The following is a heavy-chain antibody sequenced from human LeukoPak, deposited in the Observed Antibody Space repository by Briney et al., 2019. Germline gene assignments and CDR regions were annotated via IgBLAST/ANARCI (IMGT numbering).Heavy chain of an antibody. CDR1: GGSISSYY. V-gene: IGHV4-59*01. D-gene: IGHD3-16*01. J-gene: IGHJ4*02. CDR2: IYYSGST. CDR3: ARAAWGGTYFDY. Sequence: SETLSLTCTVSGGSISSYYWSWIRQPPGKGLEWIGYIYYSGSTNYNPSLKSRVTISVDTSKHQFSLKLSSVTAAGTAVYYCARAAWGGTYFDYWGQGTLVTVSS.